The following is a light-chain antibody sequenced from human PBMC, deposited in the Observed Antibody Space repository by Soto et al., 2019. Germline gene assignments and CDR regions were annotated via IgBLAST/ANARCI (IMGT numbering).Light chain of an antibody. CDR3: QQYSDSSGA. V-gene: IGKV1-5*01. CDR1: QSIGTW. Sequence: DIQVTQSPSTLSASVGDRVTITCGASQSIGTWLAWYQQKPGKAPKLLIFDASTLESGVPSRFSGSGSGTDFTLTISSLQPDDFATYYCQQYSDSSGAVGQGTRVEIK. CDR2: DAS. J-gene: IGKJ1*01.